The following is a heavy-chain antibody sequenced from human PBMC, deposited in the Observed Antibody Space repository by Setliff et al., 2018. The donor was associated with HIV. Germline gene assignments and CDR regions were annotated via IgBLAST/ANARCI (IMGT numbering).Heavy chain of an antibody. CDR3: ARGVPLLPPNF. Sequence: PSETLSLTCTVSGGSISSSNYYWGWIRQPPGKGLEWIGSIYYSGSTYYNSSLRSRVTISVDTSKNQVSLKLNSMTAADTAIYYCARGVPLLPPNFWGQGTLVTVSS. D-gene: IGHD2-15*01. CDR1: GGSISSSNYY. J-gene: IGHJ4*02. CDR2: IYYSGST. V-gene: IGHV4-39*07.